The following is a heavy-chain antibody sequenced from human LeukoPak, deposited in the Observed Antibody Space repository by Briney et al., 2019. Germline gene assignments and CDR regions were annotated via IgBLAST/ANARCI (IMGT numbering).Heavy chain of an antibody. V-gene: IGHV1-2*06. Sequence: GASVKVSCEASGYTFTAYFMHWVRQAPGQGLEWMGRVNPNSGVTNSIQKFQGRVTMTRDTSISTAYMELSGLRSDDTAVYYCARQWLPNGYFDYWGQGTLVTVSS. J-gene: IGHJ4*02. CDR3: ARQWLPNGYFDY. CDR1: GYTFTAYF. D-gene: IGHD6-19*01. CDR2: VNPNSGVT.